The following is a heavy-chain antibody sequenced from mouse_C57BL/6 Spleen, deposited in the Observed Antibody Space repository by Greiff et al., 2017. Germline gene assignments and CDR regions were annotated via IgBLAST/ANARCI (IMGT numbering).Heavy chain of an antibody. CDR1: GYAFSSSW. V-gene: IGHV1-82*01. D-gene: IGHD2-3*01. J-gene: IGHJ4*01. Sequence: VQLQESGPELVKPGASVKISCKASGYAFSSSWMNWVKQRPGKGLEWIGRIYPGDGDTNYNGKFKGKATLTADKSSSTAYMQLSSLTSEDSAVYFCARSIYDGYYFYAMDYWGQGTSVTVSS. CDR2: IYPGDGDT. CDR3: ARSIYDGYYFYAMDY.